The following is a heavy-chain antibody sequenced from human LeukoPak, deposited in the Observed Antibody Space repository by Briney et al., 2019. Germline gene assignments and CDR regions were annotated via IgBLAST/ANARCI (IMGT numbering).Heavy chain of an antibody. CDR2: INHSGST. V-gene: IGHV4-34*01. Sequence: SETLSLTCTVSGGSISSYYWSWIRQPPGKGLEWIGEINHSGSTNYNPSLKSRVTISVDTSKNQFSLKLSSVTAADTAVYYCARVIAAAVWAFDIWGQGTMVTVSS. J-gene: IGHJ3*02. D-gene: IGHD6-13*01. CDR3: ARVIAAAVWAFDI. CDR1: GGSISSYY.